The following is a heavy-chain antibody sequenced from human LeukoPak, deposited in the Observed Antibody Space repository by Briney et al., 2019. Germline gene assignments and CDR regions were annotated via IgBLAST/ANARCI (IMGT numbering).Heavy chain of an antibody. CDR3: ARMGSRFVAAQYYFGY. D-gene: IGHD6-13*01. J-gene: IGHJ4*02. V-gene: IGHV3-21*01. CDR2: ISSSSSYI. Sequence: GGSLRLSCAASGFTFSSYSMNWVRQAPGKGLEWVPSISSSSSYIYYADSVKGRFTISRDNAKNSLYLQMNSLRAEDTAVYYCARMGSRFVAAQYYFGYWGQGTLVTVSS. CDR1: GFTFSSYS.